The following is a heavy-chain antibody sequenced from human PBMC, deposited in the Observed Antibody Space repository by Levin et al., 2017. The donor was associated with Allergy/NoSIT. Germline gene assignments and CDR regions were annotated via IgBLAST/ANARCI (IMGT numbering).Heavy chain of an antibody. D-gene: IGHD2-2*01. CDR1: GGTFSSYA. CDR3: ARPVVPAAPSWVDV. Sequence: ASVKVSCKASGGTFSSYAISWVRQAPGQGLEWMGRIIPILGIANYAQKFQGRVTITADKSTSTAYMELSSLRSEDTAVYYCARPVVPAAPSWVDVWGQGTTVTVTS. J-gene: IGHJ6*02. V-gene: IGHV1-69*04. CDR2: IIPILGIA.